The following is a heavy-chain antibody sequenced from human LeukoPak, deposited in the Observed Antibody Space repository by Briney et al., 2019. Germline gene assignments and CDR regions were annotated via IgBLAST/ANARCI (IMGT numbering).Heavy chain of an antibody. J-gene: IGHJ6*03. Sequence: ASVKVSCKASGYTFTGYYMHWGRQAPGQGGEWMGRINPNSGGTNYAQKFQGRVTMTRDTSISTAYMELSRLRSDDTAVYYCATLSLSGDSSSSVGYYYYYYMDVWGKGTTVTVSS. CDR3: ATLSLSGDSSSSVGYYYYYYMDV. D-gene: IGHD6-6*01. CDR1: GYTFTGYY. V-gene: IGHV1-2*06. CDR2: INPNSGGT.